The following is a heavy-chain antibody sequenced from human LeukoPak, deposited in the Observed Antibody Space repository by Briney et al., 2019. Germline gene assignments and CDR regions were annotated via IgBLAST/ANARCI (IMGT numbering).Heavy chain of an antibody. D-gene: IGHD2-8*01. CDR3: AKDVSNFIGASDA. CDR1: GFAFSSDA. V-gene: IGHV3-23*01. J-gene: IGHJ3*01. CDR2: IDISGDVT. Sequence: GGSLRLSCAASGFAFSSDAVTWVRQTPGKGLERVSTIDISGDVTNYADSVKGRFTISRDDSKNTLYLQLHSLRVEDTATYYCAKDVSNFIGASDAWGQGTMVTVSS.